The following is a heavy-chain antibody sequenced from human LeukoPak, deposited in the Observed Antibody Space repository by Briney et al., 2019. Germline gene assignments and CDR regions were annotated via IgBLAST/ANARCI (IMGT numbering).Heavy chain of an antibody. CDR1: GGSISSSSYY. CDR2: FYYSGST. D-gene: IGHD3-10*01. Sequence: SSETLSLTCSVSGGSISSSSYYWGWIRQPPEKGLEWIGSFYYSGSTYYNPSLKSRITISVDTSKNQFSLKLSSVTAADTAVYYCARRPEGYGSGTYYYMDVWGKGTTVTISS. CDR3: ARRPEGYGSGTYYYMDV. J-gene: IGHJ6*03. V-gene: IGHV4-39*01.